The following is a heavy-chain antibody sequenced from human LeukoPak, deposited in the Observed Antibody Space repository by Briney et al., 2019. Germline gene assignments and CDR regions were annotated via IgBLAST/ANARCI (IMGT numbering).Heavy chain of an antibody. D-gene: IGHD6-13*01. CDR3: ARDQGAAGDY. CDR1: GFTFSSYW. CDR2: IRQDGGDK. J-gene: IGHJ4*02. V-gene: IGHV3-7*01. Sequence: GGSLRLSCAASGFTFSSYWMSWVRQAPGKGLEWVANIRQDGGDKYYVDSVKGRFTISRDNAKNSLYLQMNSLRVEDTALYYCARDQGAAGDYWGQGTLVTVSS.